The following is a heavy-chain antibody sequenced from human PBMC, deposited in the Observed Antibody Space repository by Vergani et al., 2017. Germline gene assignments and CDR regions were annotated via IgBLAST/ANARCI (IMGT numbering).Heavy chain of an antibody. CDR2: ISSSSSYI. CDR1: GFTFSSYS. J-gene: IGHJ4*02. D-gene: IGHD4-17*01. V-gene: IGHV3-21*01. CDR3: ARDLYGYYVEDFDY. Sequence: EVQLVESGGGLVKPGGSLRLSCAASGFTFSSYSMNWVRQAPGKGLEWVSSISSSSSYIYYADSVKGRFTISRDNAKNSLYLQMNSLRAEDTAVYYCARDLYGYYVEDFDYWGQGTLVTVSS.